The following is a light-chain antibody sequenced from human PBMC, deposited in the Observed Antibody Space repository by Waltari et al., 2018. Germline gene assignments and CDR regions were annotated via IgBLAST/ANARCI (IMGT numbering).Light chain of an antibody. CDR1: QSLLHSSNGYHY. CDR2: LCS. J-gene: IGKJ1*01. V-gene: IGKV2-28*01. CDR3: QQSYSAPWT. Sequence: DIVMTQSPLSLSVTPGEPASISCRSSQSLLHSSNGYHYLYWFLQKPGQSPQLLIYLCSFRASGVPDRFSGSGSGTDFTLTISSLQPEDFATYYCQQSYSAPWTFGQGTKVEIK.